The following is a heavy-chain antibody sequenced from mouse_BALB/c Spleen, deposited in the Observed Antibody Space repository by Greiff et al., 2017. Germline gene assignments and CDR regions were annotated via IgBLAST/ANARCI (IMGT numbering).Heavy chain of an antibody. J-gene: IGHJ2*01. CDR2: ISSGGSYT. CDR1: GFTFSSYA. D-gene: IGHD2-1*01. CDR3: ARQNYGNYFDY. V-gene: IGHV5-9-3*01. Sequence: EVQVVESGGGLVKPGGSLKLSCAASGFTFSSYATSWVRQTPEKRLEWVATISSGGSYTYYPDSVKGRFTISRDNAKNTLYLQMSSLRSEDTAMYYCARQNYGNYFDYWGQGTTLTVSS.